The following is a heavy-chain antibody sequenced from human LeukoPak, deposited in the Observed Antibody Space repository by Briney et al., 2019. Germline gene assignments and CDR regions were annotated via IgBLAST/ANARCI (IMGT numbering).Heavy chain of an antibody. J-gene: IGHJ6*03. D-gene: IGHD2-2*01. V-gene: IGHV3-7*01. CDR1: GFTFTNYW. Sequence: SGGSLRLSCAVSGFTFTNYWMSWARHSPGQGLGWVSNIYLDGSRAYYVDSVKGRFTISRDNAKNSLFLQMNSLSAEDTAVYYCGRAGPVTKDHFMDVWGKGTTVTVSS. CDR2: IYLDGSRA. CDR3: GRAGPVTKDHFMDV.